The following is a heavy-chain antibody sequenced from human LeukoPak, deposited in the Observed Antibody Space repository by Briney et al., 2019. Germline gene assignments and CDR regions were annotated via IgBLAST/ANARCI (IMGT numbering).Heavy chain of an antibody. J-gene: IGHJ4*02. V-gene: IGHV1-18*04. D-gene: IGHD2-2*02. CDR2: ISAYNGNT. CDR3: ARVPTGLSIQSDY. Sequence: ASVKVSCKASGYTFTGYYMHWVRQAPGQGLEWMGWISAYNGNTNYAQKLQGRVTMTTDTSTSTAYMELRSLRSDDTAVYYCARVPTGLSIQSDYWGQGTLVTVSS. CDR1: GYTFTGYY.